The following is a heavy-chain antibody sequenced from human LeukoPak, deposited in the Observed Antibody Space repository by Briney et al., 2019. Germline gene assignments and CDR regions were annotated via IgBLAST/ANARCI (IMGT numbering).Heavy chain of an antibody. J-gene: IGHJ4*02. Sequence: GGSLRLSCAASGFAFSSYAMSWVRQAPGKGLEWVSDINGSGGSTYYADSVKGRFTISRDNSKNTLYLQMNSLRAEDTAVYYCAKRIQSAMATGYWGQGTLVTVSS. D-gene: IGHD5-18*01. CDR2: INGSGGST. CDR1: GFAFSSYA. V-gene: IGHV3-23*01. CDR3: AKRIQSAMATGY.